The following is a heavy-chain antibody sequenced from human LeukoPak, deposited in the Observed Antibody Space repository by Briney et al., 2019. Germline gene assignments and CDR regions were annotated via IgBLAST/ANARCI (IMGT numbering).Heavy chain of an antibody. CDR2: ISSSGSTI. CDR1: GFTFSDYY. Sequence: KPGGSLRLSCAASGFTFSDYYMSWIRQAPGKGLEWVSYISSSGSTICYADSVKGRFTISRDNAKNSLYLQMNSLRAEDTAVYYCARDQIAARLHDAFDIWGQGTMVTVSS. D-gene: IGHD6-6*01. CDR3: ARDQIAARLHDAFDI. J-gene: IGHJ3*02. V-gene: IGHV3-11*04.